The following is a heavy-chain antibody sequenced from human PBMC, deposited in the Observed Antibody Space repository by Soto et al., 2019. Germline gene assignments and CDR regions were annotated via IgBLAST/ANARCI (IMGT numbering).Heavy chain of an antibody. J-gene: IGHJ4*02. D-gene: IGHD3-22*01. CDR3: ARADHYDTSGYWK. Sequence: GGSLRLSCAASGFTFSDYYMSWIRQAPGKGLEWVSYITSSSSYTIYADSVRGRFTISRDNAKNSLFLQMNSLRAEDTAVYYCARADHYDTSGYWKWGQGTLVTVSS. CDR1: GFTFSDYY. CDR2: ITSSSSYT. V-gene: IGHV3-11*05.